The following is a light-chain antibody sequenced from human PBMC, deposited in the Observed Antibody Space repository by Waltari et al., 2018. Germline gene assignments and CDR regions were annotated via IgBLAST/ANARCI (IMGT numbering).Light chain of an antibody. V-gene: IGLV2-14*03. Sequence: QSALTQPASVSGSTGQSITMSCTGTSSDVGPYDYFTWYQQHPGKAPKLMIYDVTKRPSGIANRFSGSKSGNTASLTISGLQAEDEADYYCSSYTTSSTVYVFGTGTKVTVL. CDR3: SSYTTSSTVYV. CDR2: DVT. CDR1: SSDVGPYDY. J-gene: IGLJ1*01.